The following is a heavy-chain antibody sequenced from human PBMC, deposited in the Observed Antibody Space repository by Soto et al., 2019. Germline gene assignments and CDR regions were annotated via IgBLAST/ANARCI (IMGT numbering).Heavy chain of an antibody. CDR3: ARDPDCYDSNEDAVFYYSSTMDV. J-gene: IGHJ6*02. CDR2: IYYDGSDK. Sequence: QVQLVESGGGVVQPGRSLRLSCAASGFTFNIHGMHWVRQAPGKGLEWVAVIYYDGSDKYYADSVKGLFTISRDNSTSTLSLQLNSLRADDTCVYYCARDPDCYDSNEDAVFYYSSTMDVWGPGTTVTVSS. CDR1: GFTFNIHG. V-gene: IGHV3-33*01. D-gene: IGHD3-22*01.